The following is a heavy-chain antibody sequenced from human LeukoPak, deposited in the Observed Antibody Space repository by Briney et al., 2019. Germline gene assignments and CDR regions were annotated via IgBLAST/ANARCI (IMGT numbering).Heavy chain of an antibody. CDR1: GYTFTSYY. CDR3: ARDLHAEVYDSSGYYYY. Sequence: ASVKVSCKASGYTFTSYYMHWVRQAPGQGLEWMGIINPSGGSTSYAQKFQGRVTMTRDTSTSTVYMGLSSLRSEDTAVYYCARDLHAEVYDSSGYYYYWGQGTLVTVSS. D-gene: IGHD3-22*01. V-gene: IGHV1-46*01. CDR2: INPSGGST. J-gene: IGHJ4*02.